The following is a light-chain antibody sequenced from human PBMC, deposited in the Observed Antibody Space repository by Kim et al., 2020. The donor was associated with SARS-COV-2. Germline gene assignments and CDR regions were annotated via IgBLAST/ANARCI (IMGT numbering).Light chain of an antibody. J-gene: IGKJ1*01. V-gene: IGKV3-15*01. CDR2: GAS. CDR3: QQYDDWPPWT. CDR1: QSVSSN. Sequence: PGERATRSCRASQSVSSNVAWYQQKPGQAPRLLIYGASTRATGIQARFSGSGSGTEFTLTISSLQSEDLAVYHCQQYDDWPPWTFGQGTKVDIK.